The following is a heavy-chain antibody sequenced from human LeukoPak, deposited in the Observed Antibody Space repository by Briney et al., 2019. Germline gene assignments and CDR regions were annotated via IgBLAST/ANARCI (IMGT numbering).Heavy chain of an antibody. CDR2: ISAYNGNT. D-gene: IGHD2/OR15-2a*01. Sequence: ASVKVPCKASGYTFTSYGISWVRQAPGQGLEWMGWISAYNGNTNYAQKLQGRVTMTTDTSTSTAYMELRSLRSDDTAVYYCAGVFTFQRSIGYYFDYWGQGTLVTVSS. CDR1: GYTFTSYG. J-gene: IGHJ4*02. CDR3: AGVFTFQRSIGYYFDY. V-gene: IGHV1-18*04.